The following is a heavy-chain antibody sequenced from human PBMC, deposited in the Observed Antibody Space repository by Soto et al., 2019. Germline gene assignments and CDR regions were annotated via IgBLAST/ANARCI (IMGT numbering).Heavy chain of an antibody. CDR1: GYSFTNYW. CDR2: IYPGDSDT. CDR3: ARRDPEHFQH. V-gene: IGHV5-51*01. J-gene: IGHJ1*01. Sequence: GQSLKISCQGSGYSFTNYWIGWVRQMPGKGLEWMGIIYPGDSDTRYSPSFQGQVIMSADKSISTAYLQWSSLKASDTAMYYCARRDPEHFQHLGQGTLETASS.